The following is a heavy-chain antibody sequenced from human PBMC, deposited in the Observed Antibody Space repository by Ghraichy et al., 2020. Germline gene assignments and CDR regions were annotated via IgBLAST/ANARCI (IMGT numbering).Heavy chain of an antibody. V-gene: IGHV3-23*01. CDR3: AKDSGDYGGKLPWVVDYYYYGMDV. Sequence: GGSLRLSCAASGFTFSSYAMSWVRQAPGKGLEWVSAISGSGGSTYYADSVKGRFTISRDNSKNTLYLQMNSLRAEDTAVYYCAKDSGDYGGKLPWVVDYYYYGMDVWGQGTTVTVSS. D-gene: IGHD4-23*01. J-gene: IGHJ6*02. CDR2: ISGSGGST. CDR1: GFTFSSYA.